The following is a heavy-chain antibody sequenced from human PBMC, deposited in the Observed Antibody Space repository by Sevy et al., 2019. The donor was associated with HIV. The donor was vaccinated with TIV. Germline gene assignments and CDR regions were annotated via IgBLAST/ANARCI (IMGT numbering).Heavy chain of an antibody. Sequence: GGSLRLSCAASGFTFSSYCMNWVRQAPGKGLEWVSYISRSSSTIYYVDSVKGRFTISRDNAKNSLYLQMNSLRAEDTAVYYCARSPPYSSGWYGIDYWGQGTLVTVSS. V-gene: IGHV3-48*01. J-gene: IGHJ4*02. CDR1: GFTFSSYC. D-gene: IGHD6-19*01. CDR2: ISRSSSTI. CDR3: ARSPPYSSGWYGIDY.